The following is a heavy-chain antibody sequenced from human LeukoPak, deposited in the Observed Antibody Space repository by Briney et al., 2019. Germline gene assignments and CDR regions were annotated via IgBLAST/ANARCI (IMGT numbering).Heavy chain of an antibody. J-gene: IGHJ4*02. CDR3: ARGPSVADHLDY. CDR1: GGSISSENW. D-gene: IGHD1-14*01. Sequence: PSETLSLTCAVSGGSISSENWWTWVRQPPGKGLEWIGEIYHSGNTNYNPSLRSRVTLSVDKSKNQFSLKLSSVTAADTAVYYCARGPSVADHLDYWGQGTLVTVSS. V-gene: IGHV4-4*02. CDR2: IYHSGNT.